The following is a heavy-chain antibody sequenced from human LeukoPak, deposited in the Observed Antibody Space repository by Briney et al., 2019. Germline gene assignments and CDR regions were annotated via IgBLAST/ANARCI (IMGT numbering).Heavy chain of an antibody. CDR1: GGSISSGGYY. CDR3: ARWGFTRYCSGGSCYGGDY. V-gene: IGHV4-31*03. CDR2: IYGSGST. J-gene: IGHJ4*02. Sequence: PSQNLSLTCTVSGGSISSGGYYWSCIREHPEKGLEWIAFIYGSGSTYYKSSLKSRVTISVDTSKNQFSLKLTSVTAADTAVYYCARWGFTRYCSGGSCYGGDYWGQGTLVTVSS. D-gene: IGHD2-15*01.